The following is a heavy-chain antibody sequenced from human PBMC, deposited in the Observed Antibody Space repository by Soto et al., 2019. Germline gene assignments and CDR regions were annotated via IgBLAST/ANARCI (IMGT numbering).Heavy chain of an antibody. CDR1: GFTFSSYG. D-gene: IGHD5-18*01. CDR2: ISYDGSNK. CDR3: AKDRTAMKKGGQYYFDY. J-gene: IGHJ4*02. V-gene: IGHV3-30*18. Sequence: GGSLRLSCAASGFTFSSYGMHWVRQAPGKGLEWVAVISYDGSNKYYADSVKGRFTISRDNSKNTLYLQMNSLRAEDTAVYYCAKDRTAMKKGGQYYFDYWGQVPLVTVSS.